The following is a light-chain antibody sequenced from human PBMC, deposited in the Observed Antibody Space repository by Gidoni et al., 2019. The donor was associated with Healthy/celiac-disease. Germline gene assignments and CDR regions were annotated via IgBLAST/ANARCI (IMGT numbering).Light chain of an antibody. Sequence: DIVMTQSPVSLAVSLGERATIHCKSSQSVLYSSNNKNYLAWYQQKPGQPPKLLIYWASTRESGVPDRFSGSGSGTDFTLTISSLQAEDVAVYSCQQHYSTPTTFGQGTKLEIK. J-gene: IGKJ2*01. CDR1: QSVLYSSNNKNY. V-gene: IGKV4-1*01. CDR2: WAS. CDR3: QQHYSTPTT.